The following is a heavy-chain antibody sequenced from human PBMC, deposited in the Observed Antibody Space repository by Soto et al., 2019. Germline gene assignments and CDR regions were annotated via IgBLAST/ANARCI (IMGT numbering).Heavy chain of an antibody. V-gene: IGHV1-69*13. Sequence: SVKVSCKASGGTFSSYAISWVRQAPGQGLEWMGGIIPIFGTANYAQKFQGRVTITADESTSTAYMELSSLRSEDTAVYYCASRGLNGDPFDYWGQGTLVTVSS. CDR2: IIPIFGTA. D-gene: IGHD4-17*01. CDR3: ASRGLNGDPFDY. CDR1: GGTFSSYA. J-gene: IGHJ4*02.